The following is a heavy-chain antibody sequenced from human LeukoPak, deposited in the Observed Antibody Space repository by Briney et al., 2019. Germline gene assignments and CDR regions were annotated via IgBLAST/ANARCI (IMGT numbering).Heavy chain of an antibody. CDR2: VNTNTGNP. Sequence: ASVKVSCKASGYTSTSYAMNWVRQAPGQGLEWMGWVNTNTGNPTYAQGFTGRFVFSLDTSVSTAYLQISSLKAEDTAVYYCASPEGYGDYESYYYYGMDVWGQGTTVTVSS. J-gene: IGHJ6*02. CDR3: ASPEGYGDYESYYYYGMDV. V-gene: IGHV7-4-1*02. D-gene: IGHD4-17*01. CDR1: GYTSTSYA.